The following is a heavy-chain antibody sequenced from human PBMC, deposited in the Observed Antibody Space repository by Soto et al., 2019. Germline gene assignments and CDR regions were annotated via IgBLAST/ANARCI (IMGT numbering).Heavy chain of an antibody. CDR1: DYTFTSYG. D-gene: IGHD4-17*01. V-gene: IGHV1-18*04. Sequence: QAQLVQAGAEVKKPGASVKVSCKASDYTFTSYGISWVRQAPGQGLEWMGWISAYNRNTNYAQKLQDRGTMTTDTSTTTAYMDLRSLRSDDTAMYYCERAARPYGDFDYWGQGTLVTVSS. CDR3: ERAARPYGDFDY. J-gene: IGHJ4*02. CDR2: ISAYNRNT.